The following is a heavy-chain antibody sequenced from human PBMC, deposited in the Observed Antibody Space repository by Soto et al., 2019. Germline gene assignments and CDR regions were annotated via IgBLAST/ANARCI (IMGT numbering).Heavy chain of an antibody. Sequence: SETLSLTCTVSGGSISSYYWSWIRQPPGKGLEWIGYIYYSGSTNYNPSLKSRVTISVDTSKNQFSLKLSSVTAADTAVYYCARMRRGEFYFDYWGQGTLVTVSS. J-gene: IGHJ4*02. V-gene: IGHV4-59*01. CDR2: IYYSGST. D-gene: IGHD2-21*01. CDR1: GGSISSYY. CDR3: ARMRRGEFYFDY.